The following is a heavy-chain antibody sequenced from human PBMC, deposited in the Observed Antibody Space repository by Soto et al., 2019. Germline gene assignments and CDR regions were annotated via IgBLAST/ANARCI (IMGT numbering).Heavy chain of an antibody. D-gene: IGHD2-2*01. J-gene: IGHJ4*02. CDR2: IYYTGST. CDR1: GGSISVSSHY. V-gene: IGHV4-39*01. Sequence: SETLSLTCTVSGGSISVSSHYWGWIRQPPGKGLEWIGSIYYTGSTYYNPSLKSRVTISVDTSKNQFSLKLSSVTAADTAVYYCARRVVPAAPVDYWGQGTLVTVSS. CDR3: ARRVVPAAPVDY.